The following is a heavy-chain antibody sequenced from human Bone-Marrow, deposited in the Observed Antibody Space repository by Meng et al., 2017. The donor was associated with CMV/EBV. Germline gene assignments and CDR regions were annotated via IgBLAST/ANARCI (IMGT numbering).Heavy chain of an antibody. D-gene: IGHD2-2*01. V-gene: IGHV1-69*10. CDR2: IIPILGIA. J-gene: IGHJ6*02. CDR1: GGTFSSYA. Sequence: SAKVSCKASGGTFSSYAISWVRQAPGQGREWMGGIIPILGIANYAQKFQGRVTITADKSTSTAYMEQRSLRSEDTAVYYCARFGVVVPAAPVGNYYYGMDVWGQGTTVTVSS. CDR3: ARFGVVVPAAPVGNYYYGMDV.